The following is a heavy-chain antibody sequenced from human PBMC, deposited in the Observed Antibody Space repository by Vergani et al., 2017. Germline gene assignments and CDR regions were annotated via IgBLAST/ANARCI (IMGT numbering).Heavy chain of an antibody. CDR3: ARGRVYWYFDL. V-gene: IGHV3-23*01. CDR2: VSGTGDST. CDR1: EFTFSNYA. Sequence: EVQVLESGGGLEQPGGSLRLSCAASEFTFSNYAMSWVRQAPGKGLEWVSGVSGTGDSTYYAASVKGRFTISRDNSKNTLYLQMNSLRAEDTAVDYCARGRVYWYFDLWGRGTLVTVSS. J-gene: IGHJ2*01. D-gene: IGHD3-16*01.